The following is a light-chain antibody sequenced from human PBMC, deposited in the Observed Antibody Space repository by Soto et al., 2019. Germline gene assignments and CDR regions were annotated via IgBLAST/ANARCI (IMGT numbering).Light chain of an antibody. V-gene: IGLV2-14*01. CDR3: SSFTSSSTYV. CDR1: SSDVGRYNY. Sequence: QSALTQPASVSGSPGHSITISCTVTSSDVGRYNYVSWYQQHPGKAPKLTIYDVSNRPSGVSSRFSGSKSGNTASLTISGLQAEDEADYYCSSFTSSSTYVFGTGTKVTVL. CDR2: DVS. J-gene: IGLJ1*01.